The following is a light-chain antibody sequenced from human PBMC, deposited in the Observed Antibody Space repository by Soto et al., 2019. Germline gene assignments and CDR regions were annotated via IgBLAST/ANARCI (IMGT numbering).Light chain of an antibody. CDR2: EVS. J-gene: IGLJ1*01. CDR1: SSDVGGYNY. Sequence: QSVLTQPASVSGSPGQSITISCAGTSSDVGGYNYVSWYQQHPDKAPKLMIYEVSNRPSGVSTRFSGSKSGNTASLTISGLQAEDEADYYCSSYTISTTLVFGTGTKVTFL. CDR3: SSYTISTTLV. V-gene: IGLV2-14*01.